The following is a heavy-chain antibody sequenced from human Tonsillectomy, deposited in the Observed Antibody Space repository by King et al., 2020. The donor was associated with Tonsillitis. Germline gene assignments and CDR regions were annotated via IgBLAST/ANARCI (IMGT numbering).Heavy chain of an antibody. V-gene: IGHV4-59*12. CDR2: IFFSGST. CDR1: GVSISSYY. Sequence: VQLQESGPGLLKPSETLSLTCTVSGVSISSYYWMWSRQPPGKGLEWIGYIFFSGSTNYNPSLKSRVTMSVATSKNQFSLKLSSVTAADTAVYYCARDKYNWNSNYYYYYMDVWGKGTTVTVSS. J-gene: IGHJ6*03. CDR3: ARDKYNWNSNYYYYYMDV. D-gene: IGHD1-7*01.